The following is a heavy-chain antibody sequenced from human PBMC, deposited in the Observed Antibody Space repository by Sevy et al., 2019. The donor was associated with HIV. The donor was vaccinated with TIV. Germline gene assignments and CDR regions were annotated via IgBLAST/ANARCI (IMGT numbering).Heavy chain of an antibody. CDR1: GGTFSSYA. CDR3: ARDAGDAFDI. D-gene: IGHD3-10*01. Sequence: ASVKVSCKASGGTFSSYAISWVRQAPGQGLEWMGGIIPIFGTVNYAQKFQGRVTITADESTSTAYMELSSLRSEDTAVYYCARDAGDAFDIWGQGTMVTVSS. CDR2: IIPIFGTV. J-gene: IGHJ3*02. V-gene: IGHV1-69*13.